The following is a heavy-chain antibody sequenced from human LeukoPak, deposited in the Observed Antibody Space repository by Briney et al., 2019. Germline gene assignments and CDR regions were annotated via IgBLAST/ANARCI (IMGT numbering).Heavy chain of an antibody. Sequence: GGSLRLSCAASGFTFSSYAMHWVRQAPGKGLEWVAVISYDGSNKYYADSVKGRFTISRDNSKNTLYLQMNSLRAEDTAVYYCAKDRTRSGANYYGMDVWGQGTTVTVSS. CDR2: ISYDGSNK. J-gene: IGHJ6*02. V-gene: IGHV3-30-3*01. D-gene: IGHD3-10*01. CDR3: AKDRTRSGANYYGMDV. CDR1: GFTFSSYA.